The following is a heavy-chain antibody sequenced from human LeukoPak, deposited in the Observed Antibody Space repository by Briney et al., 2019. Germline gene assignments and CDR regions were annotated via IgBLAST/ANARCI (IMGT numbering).Heavy chain of an antibody. J-gene: IGHJ4*02. D-gene: IGHD3-3*01. V-gene: IGHV4-30-2*01. CDR3: ARTRDFWSAYFDY. Sequence: PSETLSLTCAVSGVSITSDTYYWSWIRQPPGKGLEWIGYILHSGSTYHNPSLKSRVTILVGTSKNQFSLKLSSVTAADTAVYFCARTRDFWSAYFDYWGQGILVTVSS. CDR2: ILHSGST. CDR1: GVSITSDTYY.